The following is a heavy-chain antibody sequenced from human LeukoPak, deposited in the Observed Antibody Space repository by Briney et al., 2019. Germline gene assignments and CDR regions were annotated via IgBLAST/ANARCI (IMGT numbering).Heavy chain of an antibody. CDR3: AKDLKYSSSWYVRGFDY. CDR1: GFTFGSYG. J-gene: IGHJ4*02. D-gene: IGHD6-13*01. V-gene: IGHV3-33*06. Sequence: PGRSLRLSCAASGFTFGSYGMHWVRQAPGKGLEWVAVIWYDGSNKYYADSVKGRFTISRDNSKNTLYLQMNSLRAEDTAVYYCAKDLKYSSSWYVRGFDYWGQGTLVTVSS. CDR2: IWYDGSNK.